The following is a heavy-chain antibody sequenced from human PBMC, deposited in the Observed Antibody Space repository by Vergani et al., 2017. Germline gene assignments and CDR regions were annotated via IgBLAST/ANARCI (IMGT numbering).Heavy chain of an antibody. Sequence: QVQLQQWGAGLLKPSETLSLTCAVYGGSFSGYYWSWIRQPPGRGLEWIGEINHSGSTNYNPSLKSRVTISVDTSKNQFSLKLSSVTAADTAVYYCARGITGMAARYYYYYYMDVWGKGTTVTVSS. J-gene: IGHJ6*03. CDR2: INHSGST. V-gene: IGHV4-34*01. D-gene: IGHD6-6*01. CDR3: ARGITGMAARYYYYYYMDV. CDR1: GGSFSGYY.